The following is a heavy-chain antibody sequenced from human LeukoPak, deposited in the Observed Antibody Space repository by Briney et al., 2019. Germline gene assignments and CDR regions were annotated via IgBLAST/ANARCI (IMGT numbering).Heavy chain of an antibody. D-gene: IGHD3-10*01. CDR3: ARATNYYGSGSRPNWFDP. Sequence: SETLSLTCAVYGGSFSGYYWSWIRQPPEKGLEWIGYIYYSGSTNYNPSLKSRVTISVDTSKNQFSLKLSSVTAADTAVYYCARATNYYGSGSRPNWFDPWGQGTLVTVSS. CDR1: GGSFSGYY. V-gene: IGHV4-59*01. J-gene: IGHJ5*02. CDR2: IYYSGST.